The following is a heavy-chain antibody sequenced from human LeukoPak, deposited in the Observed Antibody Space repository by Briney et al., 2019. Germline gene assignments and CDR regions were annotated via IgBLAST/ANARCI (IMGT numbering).Heavy chain of an antibody. D-gene: IGHD3-10*01. CDR1: GGTFSSYA. J-gene: IGHJ4*02. CDR3: ARWNERVRGVLDY. Sequence: ASVKVSCKASGGTFSSYAISWVRQAPGQGLEWMGGIIPIFGTANYAQKFQGRVTITTDESTSTAYMELSSLRSEDTAVYYCARWNERVRGVLDYWGQETLVTVSS. CDR2: IIPIFGTA. V-gene: IGHV1-69*05.